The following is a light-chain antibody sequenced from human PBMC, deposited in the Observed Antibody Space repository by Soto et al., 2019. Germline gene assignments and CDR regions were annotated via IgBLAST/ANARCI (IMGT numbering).Light chain of an antibody. J-gene: IGLJ2*01. Sequence: SYELTQPPSVSVAPGKTARITCGGTNIGSKSVHWYQQKPGQAPVLVIYYDSDRPSGIPERFSGSNSGNTATLTISRVEAGDEADYYCQVWDSSSDNGVFGGGTKLTVL. V-gene: IGLV3-21*04. CDR1: NIGSKS. CDR3: QVWDSSSDNGV. CDR2: YDS.